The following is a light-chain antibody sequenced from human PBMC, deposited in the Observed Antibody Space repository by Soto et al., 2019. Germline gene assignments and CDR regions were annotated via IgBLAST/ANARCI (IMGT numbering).Light chain of an antibody. Sequence: QSALTQPASVSGSPGQSITISCTGTSSDVGAFNYVSWYQQYPGKVPKLLIYEVTNRPSGVSLRFSGSKSGNVASLTISGLQAEDEADYYCTSKQGDITYGFGNGTKV. J-gene: IGLJ1*01. CDR3: TSKQGDITYG. V-gene: IGLV2-14*01. CDR1: SSDVGAFNY. CDR2: EVT.